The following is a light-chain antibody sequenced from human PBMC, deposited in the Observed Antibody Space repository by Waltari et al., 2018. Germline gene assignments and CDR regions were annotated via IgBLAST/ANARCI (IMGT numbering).Light chain of an antibody. J-gene: IGKJ2*01. Sequence: DIQMTQSPSSLSASVGDRVTITCRASQSISSYLNWYQQKPGKAPKLLIYAASSLQSGVPSRCSGSGSGTEFTLTISSLQPEDFATYYCQQSYSTQMYTFGQGTKLEIK. CDR2: AAS. V-gene: IGKV1-39*01. CDR1: QSISSY. CDR3: QQSYSTQMYT.